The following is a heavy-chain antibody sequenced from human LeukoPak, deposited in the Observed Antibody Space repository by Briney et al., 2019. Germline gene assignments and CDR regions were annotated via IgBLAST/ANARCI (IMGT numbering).Heavy chain of an antibody. J-gene: IGHJ4*02. CDR3: ARGAGFAEPLPEY. Sequence: ASVKVSCKASGYTFTSYAIQWVRQAPGQRLEWMGWIDAGHGNTKYSQKFQGRVTITRDTSASTAYMELSSLRSEDTAVYYCARGAGFAEPLPEYWGQGTLLTVSS. D-gene: IGHD1-14*01. V-gene: IGHV1-3*01. CDR1: GYTFTSYA. CDR2: IDAGHGNT.